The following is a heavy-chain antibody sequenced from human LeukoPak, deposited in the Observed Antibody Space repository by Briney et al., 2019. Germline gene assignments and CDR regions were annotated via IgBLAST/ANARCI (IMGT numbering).Heavy chain of an antibody. CDR2: IKSKTDGGTA. CDR3: IRFDHGRGWY. V-gene: IGHV3-15*01. CDR1: GFTFSSAW. J-gene: IGHJ4*02. Sequence: PGGSLRLSCAPSGFTFSSAWMSWVRQAPGKGLEWVGRIKSKTDGGTADYAAPVKDRFTISRDDSKNTLYLQIDSLKTEDTAVYYCIRFDHGRGWYWGQGTLVTVSS. D-gene: IGHD6-19*01.